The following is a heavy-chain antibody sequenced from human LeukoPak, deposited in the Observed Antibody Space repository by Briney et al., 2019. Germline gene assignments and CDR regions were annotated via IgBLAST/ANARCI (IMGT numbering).Heavy chain of an antibody. CDR3: SRETIQVWSRYYYYYMAV. D-gene: IGHD5-18*01. Sequence: GGSLRLSCTTSGFPFGDYAMSGVRQAPGKGLEWVAFIRSKDFGGTTNYAASVKGRFTISRDDSKRIDYLQMNSLKTEDTAVYYCSRETIQVWSRYYYYYMAVWGEGTTVTVSS. CDR2: IRSKDFGGTT. CDR1: GFPFGDYA. J-gene: IGHJ6*03. V-gene: IGHV3-49*04.